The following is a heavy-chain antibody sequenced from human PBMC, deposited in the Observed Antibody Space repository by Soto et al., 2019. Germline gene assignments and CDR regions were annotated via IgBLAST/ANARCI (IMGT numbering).Heavy chain of an antibody. D-gene: IGHD5-12*01. Sequence: QVQLVESGGGLVKPGGSLRLSCAASGFTFSDYYMSWIRQAPGKGLEWVSYISRSGSTIYYADSVKGRFTISRDNAKNSLYLQMNSLRAEDTAVDYCARLSLEMATVYAFDIWGQGTMVTVSS. J-gene: IGHJ3*02. V-gene: IGHV3-11*01. CDR2: ISRSGSTI. CDR3: ARLSLEMATVYAFDI. CDR1: GFTFSDYY.